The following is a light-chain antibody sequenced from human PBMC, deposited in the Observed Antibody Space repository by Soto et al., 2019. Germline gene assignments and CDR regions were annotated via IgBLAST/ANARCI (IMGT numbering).Light chain of an antibody. CDR2: EAS. J-gene: IGKJ1*01. CDR3: QQYGSSRWT. CDR1: QSVSSY. Sequence: IVLTQSAVTLSLSPGERATLSCRASQSVSSYLAWSKQKPGQAPRLRSYEASNRATGIQDRVSGSVSGTDLNITISRIEPEDFAVYYCQQYGSSRWTFGQGTKVDIK. V-gene: IGKV3-20*01.